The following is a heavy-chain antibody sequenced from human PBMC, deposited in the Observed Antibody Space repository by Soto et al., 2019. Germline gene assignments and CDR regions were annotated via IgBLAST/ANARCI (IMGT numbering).Heavy chain of an antibody. V-gene: IGHV3-7*03. Sequence: PGGSLRLSCAASVFTFSNYWMNWVRQAPGKGLEWVANINEDGSEKYYVDSAKGRFTISRDNAKNTLYLQMNSLRAEDTAVYYCAKDQGSSWYEIDYWGQGTLVTVSS. D-gene: IGHD6-13*01. CDR3: AKDQGSSWYEIDY. CDR1: VFTFSNYW. J-gene: IGHJ4*02. CDR2: INEDGSEK.